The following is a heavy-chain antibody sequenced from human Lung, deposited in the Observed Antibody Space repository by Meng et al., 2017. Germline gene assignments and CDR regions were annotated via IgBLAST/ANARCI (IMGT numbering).Heavy chain of an antibody. J-gene: IGHJ2*01. V-gene: IGHV4-30-4*01. Sequence: ESAPVMVTPYLALPLTLTVAGVSVSISNYYCSSTRTPPGKSVECSEHIYNSGSTYYNPPLKSRITISVDTSKNQVSLKLSSVTAADTAVYYCARGQKGYFDLWGRGTLVTVSS. CDR3: ARGQKGYFDL. CDR2: IYNSGST. CDR1: GVSVSISNYY.